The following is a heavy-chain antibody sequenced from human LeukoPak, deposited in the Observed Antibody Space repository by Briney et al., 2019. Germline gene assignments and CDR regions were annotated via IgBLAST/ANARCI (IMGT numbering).Heavy chain of an antibody. Sequence: ASVKVSCTASGYTFTSYDINWVRQATGQELEWMGWMNPNSGNTGYAQKFQGRVTKTRNTSISTAYMELSSLRSEDTAVYYCARGQRGSGSYYIGFYWGQGTLVTVSS. V-gene: IGHV1-8*01. CDR3: ARGQRGSGSYYIGFY. CDR2: MNPNSGNT. J-gene: IGHJ4*02. CDR1: GYTFTSYD. D-gene: IGHD1-26*01.